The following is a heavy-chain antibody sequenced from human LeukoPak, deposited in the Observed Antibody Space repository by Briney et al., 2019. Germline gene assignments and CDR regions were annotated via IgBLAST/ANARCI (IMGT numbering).Heavy chain of an antibody. D-gene: IGHD3-16*02. Sequence: GGSLRLSCAASGFTFDDYAMHWVRQAPGKGLEWVSLISGDGGSTYYADSVKGRFTISRDNSKNSLYLQINSLRTEDTALYYCAKDLGDYVWGSYRPPPGFFDYWGQGTLVTVSS. V-gene: IGHV3-43*02. J-gene: IGHJ4*02. CDR1: GFTFDDYA. CDR2: ISGDGGST. CDR3: AKDLGDYVWGSYRPPPGFFDY.